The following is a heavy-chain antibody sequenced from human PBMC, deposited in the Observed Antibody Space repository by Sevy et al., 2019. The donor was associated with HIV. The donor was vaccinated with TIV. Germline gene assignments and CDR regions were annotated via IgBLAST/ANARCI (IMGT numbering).Heavy chain of an antibody. Sequence: GGSLRLSCAASGFTFSSYEMNWVRQAPGKGLEWVSYISNSGTTISYSDSVRGRYSISRDNARNSLYLQMNSLRAEDTAVYYCARDLPPSATTVAHFDYWGQGTLVTVSS. CDR1: GFTFSSYE. V-gene: IGHV3-48*03. CDR3: ARDLPPSATTVAHFDY. J-gene: IGHJ4*02. CDR2: ISNSGTTI. D-gene: IGHD4-17*01.